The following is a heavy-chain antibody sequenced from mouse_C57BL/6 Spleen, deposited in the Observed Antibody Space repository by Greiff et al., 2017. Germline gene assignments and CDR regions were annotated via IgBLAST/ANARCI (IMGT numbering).Heavy chain of an antibody. J-gene: IGHJ3*01. Sequence: VQLQQSGPELVKPGASVTISCKASGYSFTSYYIHWVKQRPGPGLEWIGWIYPGSGNTKYNAKFKGKATLTADTSSSTAYMQLSSLTSEDSAVYYCARCLYDYDRVFAYWGQGTLVTVSA. CDR2: IYPGSGNT. V-gene: IGHV1-66*01. CDR1: GYSFTSYY. CDR3: ARCLYDYDRVFAY. D-gene: IGHD2-4*01.